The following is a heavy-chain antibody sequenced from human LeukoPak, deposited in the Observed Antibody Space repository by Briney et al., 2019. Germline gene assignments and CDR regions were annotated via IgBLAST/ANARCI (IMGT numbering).Heavy chain of an antibody. CDR1: GGSFSGYY. Sequence: PSETLSLTCAVYGGSFSGYYWSWIRQPPGKGLEWIGEINHSGSTNYNPSLKSRVTISVDTSKNQFSLKQSSVTAADTAVYYCARSVSYYRNLEYSQHWGQGTLVTVSS. D-gene: IGHD4-11*01. CDR3: ARSVSYYRNLEYSQH. V-gene: IGHV4-34*01. J-gene: IGHJ1*01. CDR2: INHSGST.